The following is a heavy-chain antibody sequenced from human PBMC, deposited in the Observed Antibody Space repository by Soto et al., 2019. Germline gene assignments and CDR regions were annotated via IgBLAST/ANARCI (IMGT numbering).Heavy chain of an antibody. Sequence: ASVNVSCKASGYTFTSYYINWVRPGTGQGLESMGWRNYTCRNTGYPQKCQGRGTMTRNCYISTAYTQLSSLGADDTAVYYCARGFGGWGKETT. CDR3: ARGFGG. CDR2: RNYTCRNT. V-gene: IGHV1-8*01. J-gene: IGHJ6*03. CDR1: GYTFTSYY. D-gene: IGHD3-16*01.